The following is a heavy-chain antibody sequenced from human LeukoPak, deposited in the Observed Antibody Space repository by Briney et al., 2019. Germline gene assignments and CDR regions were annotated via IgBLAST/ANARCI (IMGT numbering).Heavy chain of an antibody. Sequence: GGSLRLSCAASGFTFGSYRMNWVRQAPGKGLEWVSYISFSGTTIYYADSVKGRFTISRDNSKNTLYLQMNGLRAEDTAVYYCARELEQWLVHGAFDIWGQGTMVTVSS. CDR2: ISFSGTTI. D-gene: IGHD6-19*01. V-gene: IGHV3-48*01. CDR3: ARELEQWLVHGAFDI. CDR1: GFTFGSYR. J-gene: IGHJ3*02.